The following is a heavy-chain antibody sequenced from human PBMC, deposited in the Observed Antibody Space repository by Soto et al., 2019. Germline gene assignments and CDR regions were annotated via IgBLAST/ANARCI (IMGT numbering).Heavy chain of an antibody. V-gene: IGHV3-11*05. CDR1: GFTFSDYY. CDR2: ISSSTTYT. J-gene: IGHJ3*02. D-gene: IGHD2-15*01. CDR3: ARVVVVASYAFDI. Sequence: GGSLRLSCAASGFTFSDYYMSWIRQAPWKGLEWVSYISSSTTYTNYADSVKGRFTISRDNAKNSLYLRMNSLRAEDTALYYCARVVVVASYAFDIWGQGTMVTVSS.